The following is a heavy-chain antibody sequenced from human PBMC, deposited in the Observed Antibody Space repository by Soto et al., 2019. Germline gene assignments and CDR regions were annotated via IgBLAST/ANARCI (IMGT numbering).Heavy chain of an antibody. V-gene: IGHV2-26*01. J-gene: IGHJ6*02. CDR2: IFSNDEK. CDR1: GFSLSNARMG. Sequence: QVTLKESGPVLVKPTETLTLTCTVSGFSLSNARMGVSWIRQPPGKALEWLAHIFSNDEKSYSTSLKSRLTISKDTSKSQVVLTMTNMDPGDTATYYCARSWYDSSGYYWDYYYGMDVWGQGTTVTVSS. D-gene: IGHD3-22*01. CDR3: ARSWYDSSGYYWDYYYGMDV.